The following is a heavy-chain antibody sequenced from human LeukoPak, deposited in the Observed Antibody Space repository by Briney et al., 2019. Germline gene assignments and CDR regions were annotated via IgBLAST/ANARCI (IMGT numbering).Heavy chain of an antibody. D-gene: IGHD3-16*01. Sequence: GGSLRLSCAASGFTVSDNNMIWVRQAPGKGLEWVSTLHRDGSVRYADSVNGRFTISRDDSENTLSLQMSSLRDEDTAVYYCVRVHGGGYWGQGTLVTVSS. CDR2: LHRDGSV. V-gene: IGHV3-53*01. CDR1: GFTVSDNN. CDR3: VRVHGGGY. J-gene: IGHJ4*02.